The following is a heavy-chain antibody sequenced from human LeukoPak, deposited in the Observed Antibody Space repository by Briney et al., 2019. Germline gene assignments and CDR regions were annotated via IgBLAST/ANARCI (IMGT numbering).Heavy chain of an antibody. CDR1: GGSISSYY. D-gene: IGHD6-13*01. CDR2: IYYSGST. J-gene: IGHJ4*02. CDR3: ARHSGISAAGTPFDY. Sequence: SETLSLTCTVSGGSISSYYWSWIRQPPGKGLEWIGYIYYSGSTNYNPSLKSRVTISVDTSENQFSLKLSSVTAADTAVYYCARHSGISAAGTPFDYWGQGTLVTVSS. V-gene: IGHV4-59*08.